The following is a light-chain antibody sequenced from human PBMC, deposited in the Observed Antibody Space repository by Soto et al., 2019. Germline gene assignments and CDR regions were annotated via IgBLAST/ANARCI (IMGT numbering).Light chain of an antibody. CDR2: DVS. V-gene: IGLV2-14*03. CDR3: SSYTTSNTRQIV. J-gene: IGLJ1*01. Sequence: SVLTQAASVNRSPGGSIPISCTGTSSEVGGYNYVSWYQHHPGKAPKLMIFDVSNRPSGVSNRFSGSKSGNTASLTISGLQPEDEADYYCSSYTTSNTRQIVFGTGTKVTVL. CDR1: SSEVGGYNY.